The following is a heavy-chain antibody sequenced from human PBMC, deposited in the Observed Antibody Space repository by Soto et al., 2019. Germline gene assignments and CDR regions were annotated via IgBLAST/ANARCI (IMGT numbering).Heavy chain of an antibody. J-gene: IGHJ4*02. CDR3: ARGGWEPLHYFDY. CDR2: ISSSSSYI. D-gene: IGHD1-26*01. CDR1: GFTFSSYS. Sequence: EVQLVESGGGLVKPGGSLRLSCAASGFTFSSYSMNWVRQAPGKGLEWVSSISSSSSYIYYADSVKGRFTISRDNAKNSLYLQMNSLRAEDTAVYYCARGGWEPLHYFDYWGQGTLVTVSS. V-gene: IGHV3-21*01.